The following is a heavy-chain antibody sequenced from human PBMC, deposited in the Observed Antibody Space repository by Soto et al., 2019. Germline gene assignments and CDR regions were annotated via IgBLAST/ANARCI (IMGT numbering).Heavy chain of an antibody. CDR1: GYTFTSYA. D-gene: IGHD2-21*02. Sequence: QVQLVQSGAVEKKPGASVKVSCKASGYTFTSYAMHWVRQAPGQRLEWMGWINAGNGNTKYSQKFQGRVTITRDTAASTAYMELSSLRSEDTAVYGCAMSFVVVTALDYWGQGTLVTVSS. V-gene: IGHV1-3*05. CDR3: AMSFVVVTALDY. J-gene: IGHJ4*02. CDR2: INAGNGNT.